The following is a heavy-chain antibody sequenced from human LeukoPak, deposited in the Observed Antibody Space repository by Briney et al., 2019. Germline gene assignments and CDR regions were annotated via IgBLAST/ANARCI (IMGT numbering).Heavy chain of an antibody. V-gene: IGHV1-69*04. CDR3: ARGDSGAPEDAFDI. J-gene: IGHJ3*02. Sequence: GASVKVSCKASGGTFSSYAISWVRQAPGQGLEWMGRIIPIFGIANYAQKFQGRVTITADKSTSTAYMELSSLRSEDTAVYYRARGDSGAPEDAFDIWGQGTMVAVSS. CDR2: IIPIFGIA. CDR1: GGTFSSYA. D-gene: IGHD2-15*01.